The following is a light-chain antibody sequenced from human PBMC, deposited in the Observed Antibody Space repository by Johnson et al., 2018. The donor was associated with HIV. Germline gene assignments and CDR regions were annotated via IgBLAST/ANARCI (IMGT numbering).Light chain of an antibody. CDR3: GTWDNSLSTGGV. CDR1: SSNIGNNY. Sequence: QSVLTQSPSVSAAPGQKVTISCSGSSSNIGNNYVSWYQHLPGTAPRLLIYENKKRPSGIPDRFSGSKSGPSATLGITGLQTGDEADYYCGTWDNSLSTGGVFGTGTKVTVL. V-gene: IGLV1-51*02. CDR2: ENK. J-gene: IGLJ1*01.